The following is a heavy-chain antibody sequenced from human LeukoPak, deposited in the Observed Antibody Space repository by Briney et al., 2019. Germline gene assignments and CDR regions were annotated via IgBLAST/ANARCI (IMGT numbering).Heavy chain of an antibody. J-gene: IGHJ4*02. Sequence: SETLSLTCTVSGGSISGFYWSWIRQSPGEGLEWVGYIFYSGSTNYNPSLRGRVTMSVDTSKNEFSLQLKFVTAADTAVYYCARDASGSSHFDFWGQGTLVTVSS. CDR3: ARDASGSSHFDF. D-gene: IGHD6-13*01. V-gene: IGHV4-59*01. CDR2: IFYSGST. CDR1: GGSISGFY.